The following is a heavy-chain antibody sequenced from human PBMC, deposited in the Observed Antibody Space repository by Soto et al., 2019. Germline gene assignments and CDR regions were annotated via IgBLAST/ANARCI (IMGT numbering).Heavy chain of an antibody. V-gene: IGHV3-7*03. CDR3: VRELGLAY. J-gene: IGHJ4*02. Sequence: GGSLRLSCAASGFTLSNYWMTWGRQAPEKRLEWVANKKKKKKQKNFVDSVKGRFTIARDNGQNSLSLQMNSLRVEDTAVYYCVRELGLAYWGQGALVTVSS. CDR2: KKKKKKQK. CDR1: GFTLSNYW. D-gene: IGHD7-27*01.